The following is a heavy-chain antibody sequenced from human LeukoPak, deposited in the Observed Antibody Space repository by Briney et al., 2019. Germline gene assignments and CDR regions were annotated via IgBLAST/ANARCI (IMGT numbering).Heavy chain of an antibody. CDR2: INSGGRT. CDR1: GFTVSTNY. J-gene: IGHJ4*02. CDR3: AKVRWDNSGWYYLDY. D-gene: IGHD6-19*01. Sequence: GSLRLSCAASGFTVSTNYMSWVRQAPGKGLEWVSGINSGGRTFYADSVKGRFTISRDNSKDTLYLQMNSLRAEDTAVYYCAKVRWDNSGWYYLDYWGQGTLVTVSS. V-gene: IGHV3-66*01.